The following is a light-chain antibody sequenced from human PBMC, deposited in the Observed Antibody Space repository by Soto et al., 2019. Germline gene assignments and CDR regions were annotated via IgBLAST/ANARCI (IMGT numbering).Light chain of an antibody. CDR3: MQATPWPWT. CDR1: QSLIHSDGDTY. CDR2: KVS. Sequence: DVVMTQSPLSLPVTLGQPASISCRSSQSLIHSDGDTYLNWFQLRPGQSPRRLIYKVSDRDSGVPDRLSGCGSGTDFKLKINRVEAEDVGVYYCMQATPWPWTFGQGTEVEIK. J-gene: IGKJ1*01. V-gene: IGKV2-30*02.